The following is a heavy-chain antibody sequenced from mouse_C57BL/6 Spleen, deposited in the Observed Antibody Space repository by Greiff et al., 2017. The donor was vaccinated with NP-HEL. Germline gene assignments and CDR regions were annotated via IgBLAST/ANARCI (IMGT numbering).Heavy chain of an antibody. V-gene: IGHV1-80*01. CDR2: IYPGDGDT. J-gene: IGHJ2*01. Sequence: QVQLQQSGAELVKPGASVKISCKASGYAFSSYWMNWVKQRPGKGLGWIGQIYPGDGDTNYNGKFKGKATLTADKSSSTAYMQLSSLTSEDAAVYFCARGDGNYVGDYWGQGTTLTVSS. CDR1: GYAFSSYW. CDR3: ARGDGNYVGDY. D-gene: IGHD2-1*01.